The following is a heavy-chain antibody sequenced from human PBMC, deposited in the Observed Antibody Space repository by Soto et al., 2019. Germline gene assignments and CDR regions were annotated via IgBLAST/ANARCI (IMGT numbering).Heavy chain of an antibody. V-gene: IGHV3-30*18. Sequence: GGSLRLSCAASGFTFRTYAMSWVRQAPGEGLEWVAVISFDGNNQYYEDSVKGRFTISRDNSKNTLYLEMDSLRAEDTAVYFCVKAGTMAGTGTTPRSFDVWGRGTLVTVSS. CDR3: VKAGTMAGTGTTPRSFDV. J-gene: IGHJ3*01. D-gene: IGHD1-1*01. CDR1: GFTFRTYA. CDR2: ISFDGNNQ.